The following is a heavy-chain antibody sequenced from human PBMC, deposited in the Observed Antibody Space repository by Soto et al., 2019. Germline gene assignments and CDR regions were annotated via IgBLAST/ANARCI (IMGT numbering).Heavy chain of an antibody. CDR3: AKDQDYGGNSAVSLDNY. J-gene: IGHJ4*02. CDR2: ISGSGGST. D-gene: IGHD4-17*01. V-gene: IGHV3-23*01. CDR1: GFTFSSYA. Sequence: AASGFTFSSYAMSCVRQAPGKGLEWVSAISGSGGSTYYADSVKGRFTISRDNSKNTLYLQMNSLRAEDTAVYYCAKDQDYGGNSAVSLDNYWGQGTLVTGSS.